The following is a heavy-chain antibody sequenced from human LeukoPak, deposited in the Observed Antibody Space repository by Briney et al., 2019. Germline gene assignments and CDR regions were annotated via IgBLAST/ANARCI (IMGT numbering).Heavy chain of an antibody. CDR3: ARARQWLVRFDY. CDR2: IYYSGRT. V-gene: IGHV4-39*07. J-gene: IGHJ4*02. Sequence: SETLSLTCSVSGGSISSSSYYWGWIRQAPGKGLEWIGSIYYSGRTYYNPSLKSRVTISVDTSKNQFSLKLSSVTAADTAVYYCARARQWLVRFDYWGQGTLVTVSS. D-gene: IGHD6-19*01. CDR1: GGSISSSSYY.